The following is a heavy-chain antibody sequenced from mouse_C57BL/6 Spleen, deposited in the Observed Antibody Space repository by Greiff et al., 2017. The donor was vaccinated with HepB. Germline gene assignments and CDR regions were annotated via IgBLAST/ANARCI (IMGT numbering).Heavy chain of an antibody. CDR2: INPNNGGT. CDR3: ERQVDYDDDGLAY. J-gene: IGHJ3*01. V-gene: IGHV1-26*01. D-gene: IGHD2-4*01. Sequence: EVQLQQSGPELVKPGASVKISCKASGYTFTDYYMNWVKQSHGKSLEWIGDINPNNGGTSYNQKFKGKATLTVDKSSSTAYMELRSLTSEDSAVYYYERQVDYDDDGLAYWGQGTLVTVSA. CDR1: GYTFTDYY.